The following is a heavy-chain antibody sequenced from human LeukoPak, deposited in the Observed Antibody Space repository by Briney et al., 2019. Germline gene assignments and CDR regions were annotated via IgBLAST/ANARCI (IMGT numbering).Heavy chain of an antibody. Sequence: PGGSLILSCAASGFTFSSYAMSWVRQAPGKGLEWVSAIRGGGGSTYYADSVKGRFTISRDNSKNTLYLQMNSLRAEDTAVYYCARALVSLESRYYYFYMDVWGKGTTVTISS. CDR2: IRGGGGST. D-gene: IGHD2-2*01. V-gene: IGHV3-23*01. CDR1: GFTFSSYA. CDR3: ARALVSLESRYYYFYMDV. J-gene: IGHJ6*03.